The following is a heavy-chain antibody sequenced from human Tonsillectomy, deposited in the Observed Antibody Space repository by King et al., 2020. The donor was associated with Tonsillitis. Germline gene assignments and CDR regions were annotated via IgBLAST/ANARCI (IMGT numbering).Heavy chain of an antibody. CDR2: INHSGST. J-gene: IGHJ4*02. Sequence: VQLQQWGAGLLKPSETLSLTCAVYGGSFSGYYCSWIRQPPGKGLEWVGEINHSGSTYYNPSLESRVSVSVDTSKHQFSRNLSSVTAADTPVYYCATGTYYKRMNSWGQGTLVTVSS. V-gene: IGHV4-34*01. CDR3: ATGTYYKRMNS. CDR1: GGSFSGYY. D-gene: IGHD3-22*01.